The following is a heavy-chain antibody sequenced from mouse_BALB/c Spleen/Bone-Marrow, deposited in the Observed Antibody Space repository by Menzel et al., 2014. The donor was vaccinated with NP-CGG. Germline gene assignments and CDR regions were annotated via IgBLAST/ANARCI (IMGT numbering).Heavy chain of an antibody. J-gene: IGHJ1*01. Sequence: EVQLQQSGAELVKPGASVKLSCTASGFNIKDTYMHWVKRRPEQGLEWIGRIDPANGNTKYDPKFQGKATITADTSSNTAYLQLSSPTSEDTAVYYCATMITDWYFDVWGAGTTVTVSS. CDR2: IDPANGNT. CDR3: ATMITDWYFDV. D-gene: IGHD2-4*01. CDR1: GFNIKDTY. V-gene: IGHV14-3*02.